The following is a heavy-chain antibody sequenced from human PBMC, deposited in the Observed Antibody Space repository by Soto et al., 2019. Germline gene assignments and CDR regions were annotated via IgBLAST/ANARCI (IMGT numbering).Heavy chain of an antibody. D-gene: IGHD3-3*01. Sequence: SETLSLTCAVSGGSISSSNWWSWVRQPPGKGLEWIGEIYHSGSTNYNPSLKSRVTISVDKSKNQFSLKLSSVTAADTAVYYCARGKTIFGVVPTTYYYYGMDVWGQGTTVTAP. J-gene: IGHJ6*02. CDR1: GGSISSSNW. CDR2: IYHSGST. V-gene: IGHV4-4*02. CDR3: ARGKTIFGVVPTTYYYYGMDV.